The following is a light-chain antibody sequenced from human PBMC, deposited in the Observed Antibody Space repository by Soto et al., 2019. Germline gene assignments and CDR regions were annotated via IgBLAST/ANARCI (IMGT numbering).Light chain of an antibody. Sequence: QSVLTQPPSASGTPGQRVTIPCSGSSSNIGSNYVYWHQQLPGMAPRLLIYRDNQRPSGVPDRFSGSKSGASASLAISGLRSEYEADYSCSAWDDSLSGHVVFGGGTQLTVL. CDR3: SAWDDSLSGHVV. J-gene: IGLJ2*01. V-gene: IGLV1-47*01. CDR2: RDN. CDR1: SSNIGSNY.